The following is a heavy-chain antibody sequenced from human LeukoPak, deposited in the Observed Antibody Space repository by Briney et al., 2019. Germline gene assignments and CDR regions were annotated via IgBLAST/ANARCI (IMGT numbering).Heavy chain of an antibody. D-gene: IGHD3-3*01. J-gene: IGHJ5*02. CDR2: INPNSGGT. Sequence: ASVKVSCKASGYTFTGYYMHWVRQAPGQGLEWMGWINPNSGGTNYAQKFQGRVTMTRDTSISTAYMELSRLRSDDTAVCYCARATTYYDFWSGYRNWFDPWGQGTLVTVSS. CDR1: GYTFTGYY. V-gene: IGHV1-2*02. CDR3: ARATTYYDFWSGYRNWFDP.